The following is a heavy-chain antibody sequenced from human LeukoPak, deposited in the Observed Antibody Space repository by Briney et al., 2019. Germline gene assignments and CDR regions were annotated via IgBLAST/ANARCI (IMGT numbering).Heavy chain of an antibody. CDR2: ISSTSTTI. J-gene: IGHJ4*02. CDR1: GFTFSSYR. V-gene: IGHV3-48*01. Sequence: GGSLRLSCAASGFTFSSYRMNWVRQAPGKGLEWVSYISSTSTTIYYADSVKGRFTISRDNAKNSLYLQMNSLTAEDTAVYYCARDRLHYGEYEKTFDYWGQGTLVTVSS. CDR3: ARDRLHYGEYEKTFDY. D-gene: IGHD4-17*01.